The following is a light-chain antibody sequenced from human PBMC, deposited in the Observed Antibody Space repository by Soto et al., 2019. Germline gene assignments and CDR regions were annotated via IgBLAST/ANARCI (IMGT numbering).Light chain of an antibody. J-gene: IGKJ2*01. CDR3: QQRSNWPL. CDR1: QSVSSY. Sequence: EIVLTQSPATLSLSPGERATLSCRASQSVSSYLAWYQQKPGQAPRLLIYDASNRATGIPARFSGSGSGTDLTLTISSLEPEDFAVYYCQQRSNWPLFGQGTKLEIK. V-gene: IGKV3-11*01. CDR2: DAS.